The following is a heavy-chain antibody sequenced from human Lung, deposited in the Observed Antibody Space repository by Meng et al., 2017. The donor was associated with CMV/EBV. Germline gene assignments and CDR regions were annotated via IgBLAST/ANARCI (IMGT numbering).Heavy chain of an antibody. V-gene: IGHV3-30*02. CDR1: GFTFSSYA. Sequence: GESLKISCAASGFTFSSYAMHWVRQAPGKGLEWVANIRFDGTNKYHADSVKGRFTISRDNSKNTLYLQMNSLRAEDTAVYYCAKRGDSSGTYAMAFWGQGTXVTVSS. J-gene: IGHJ6*02. CDR2: IRFDGTNK. CDR3: AKRGDSSGTYAMAF. D-gene: IGHD3-22*01.